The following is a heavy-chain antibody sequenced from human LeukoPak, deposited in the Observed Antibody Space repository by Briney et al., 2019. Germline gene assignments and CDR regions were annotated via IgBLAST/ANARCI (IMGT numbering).Heavy chain of an antibody. CDR1: GFTFSDYY. Sequence: GGSLRLSCAASGFTFSDYYMSWIRQAPGKGLEWVSYISSSSSYTNYADSVKGRFTISRDNAKNSLYLQMNSPRAEDTAVYYCARAPGELSYDYWGQGTLVTVSS. D-gene: IGHD3-16*02. J-gene: IGHJ4*02. CDR2: ISSSSSYT. V-gene: IGHV3-11*06. CDR3: ARAPGELSYDY.